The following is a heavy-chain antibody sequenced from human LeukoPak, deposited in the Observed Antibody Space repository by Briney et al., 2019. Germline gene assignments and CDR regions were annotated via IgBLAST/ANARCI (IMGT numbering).Heavy chain of an antibody. V-gene: IGHV3-30*04. J-gene: IGHJ6*04. CDR2: ISYDGNNK. D-gene: IGHD5-24*01. CDR1: GFTFSSYA. Sequence: GRSLRLSCAASGFTFSSYAMHWVRQVPGKGLEWVAVISYDGNNKYHADSVKGRFTISRDNSKNTLYLQMNSLRAEDTAVYYCARGPSRVGYYYGMDVWGKGPRSPSPQ. CDR3: ARGPSRVGYYYGMDV.